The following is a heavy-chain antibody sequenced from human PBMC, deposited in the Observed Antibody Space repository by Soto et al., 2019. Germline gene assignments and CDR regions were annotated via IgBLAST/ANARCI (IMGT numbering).Heavy chain of an antibody. CDR1: GGSMNSGGYC. J-gene: IGHJ4*02. CDR3: SRGILV. D-gene: IGHD2-15*01. Sequence: QVQLQESGPGLVKPSQTLSLTCTVSGGSMNSGGYCWNWIRQHPGEGLEWIGCISYGGTPSYNPSLNSRLTISVDTSKNQFSLMLNSVTAADTAVYYCSRGILVWGQGTLITVSS. V-gene: IGHV4-31*03. CDR2: ISYGGTP.